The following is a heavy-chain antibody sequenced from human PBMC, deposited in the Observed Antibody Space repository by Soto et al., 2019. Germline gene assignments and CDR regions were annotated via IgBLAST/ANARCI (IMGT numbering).Heavy chain of an antibody. CDR1: GGSISSSSYF. V-gene: IGHV4-39*07. Sequence: PSETLSLTCTVSGGSISSSSYFWGWIRQPPGKGLEWIGSIYYSGSTNYNPSLKSRVTISVDTSKNQFSLKLSSVTAADTAVYYCARGSRGRWLLLHNWFDPWGQGTLVTVS. CDR2: IYYSGST. CDR3: ARGSRGRWLLLHNWFDP. J-gene: IGHJ5*02. D-gene: IGHD3-22*01.